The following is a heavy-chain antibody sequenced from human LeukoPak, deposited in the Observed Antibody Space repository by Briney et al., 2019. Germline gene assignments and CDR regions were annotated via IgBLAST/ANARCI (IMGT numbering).Heavy chain of an antibody. CDR2: VYRSGGT. CDR1: GDSISDKYW. CDR3: ARSGVDTAMVTHYFDY. V-gene: IGHV4-4*02. J-gene: IGHJ4*02. D-gene: IGHD5-18*01. Sequence: PSGTLSLTCAVSGDSISDKYWWRWVRQFPDKGLEWIGEVYRSGGTSYNPSLKSRVTVSIDYSKNQFSLNLRSVTAADTAVYYCARSGVDTAMVTHYFDYWGQGTLVTVSS.